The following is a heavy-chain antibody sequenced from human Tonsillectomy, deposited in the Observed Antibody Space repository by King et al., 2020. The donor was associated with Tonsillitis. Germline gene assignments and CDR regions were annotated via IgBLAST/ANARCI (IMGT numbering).Heavy chain of an antibody. V-gene: IGHV1-2*02. D-gene: IGHD3-3*01. J-gene: IGHJ4*02. CDR1: GYTFTGYY. CDR2: INPNSGGT. CDR3: ARGAIRDYDFWSAPFDY. Sequence: VQLVESGAEVKKPGASVKVSCKASGYTFTGYYMHWVRQAPGQGLEWMGWINPNSGGTNYAQKFQGRVTMTRDTSISTAYMELSRLRSDDTAVYYCARGAIRDYDFWSAPFDYWGQGTLVTVSS.